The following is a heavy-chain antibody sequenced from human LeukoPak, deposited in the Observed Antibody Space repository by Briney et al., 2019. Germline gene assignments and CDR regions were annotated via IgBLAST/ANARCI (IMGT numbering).Heavy chain of an antibody. D-gene: IGHD2-21*02. CDR2: INSDGSST. CDR3: ARDFSRRGGDCYPYYYGMDV. CDR1: GFTFSSYS. V-gene: IGHV3-74*01. J-gene: IGHJ6*02. Sequence: GGSLRLSCAASGFTFSSYSMNWVRQAPGKGLVWVSRINSDGSSTSYADSVKGRFTISRDNAKNTLYLQMNSLRAEDTAVYYCARDFSRRGGDCYPYYYGMDVWGQGTTVTVSS.